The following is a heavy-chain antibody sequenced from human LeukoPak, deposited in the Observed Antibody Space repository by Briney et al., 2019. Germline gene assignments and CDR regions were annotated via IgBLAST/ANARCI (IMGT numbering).Heavy chain of an antibody. J-gene: IGHJ4*02. D-gene: IGHD1-26*01. CDR3: ARGNSGSYYGY. Sequence: SETLSLTCTVSGGSISNYYWSWIRQPPGKGLEWIGYIYYTGSTNYNPSLKSRVTISVDTSKNQFSLKLSSVTAADTAVYYCARGNSGSYYGYWGQGTLVTVSS. CDR2: IYYTGST. V-gene: IGHV4-59*12. CDR1: GGSISNYY.